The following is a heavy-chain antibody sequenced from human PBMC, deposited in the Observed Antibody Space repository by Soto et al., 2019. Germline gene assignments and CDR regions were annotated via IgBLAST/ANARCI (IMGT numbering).Heavy chain of an antibody. D-gene: IGHD6-19*01. V-gene: IGHV4-34*01. Sequence: QVQLQQWGAGLLKPSETLSLTCAVYGGSFSGYYWSWIRQPPGKGLEWIGEINHGGSTNYNPSPKSRVTISVDTTKNQFALKLSSVTAADTAVYYCASTGSSGGYYRYWGQGTLVTVSS. CDR2: INHGGST. J-gene: IGHJ4*02. CDR3: ASTGSSGGYYRY. CDR1: GGSFSGYY.